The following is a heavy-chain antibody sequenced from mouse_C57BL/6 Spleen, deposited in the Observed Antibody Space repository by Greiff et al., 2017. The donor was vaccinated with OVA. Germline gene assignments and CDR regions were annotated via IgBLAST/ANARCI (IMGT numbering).Heavy chain of an antibody. D-gene: IGHD2-5*01. Sequence: VQLQQSGAELVKPGASVKISCKASGYTFTDYYINWVKQRPGQGLEWIGKIGPGSGSTYYNEKFKGKATLTADKSSSTAYMQLSSLTSEDSAVYFCASVYSNYAYYFDYWGQGTTLTVSS. J-gene: IGHJ2*01. CDR3: ASVYSNYAYYFDY. CDR1: GYTFTDYY. V-gene: IGHV1-77*01. CDR2: IGPGSGST.